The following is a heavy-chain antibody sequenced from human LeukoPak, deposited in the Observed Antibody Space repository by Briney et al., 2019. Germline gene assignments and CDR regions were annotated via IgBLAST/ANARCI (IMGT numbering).Heavy chain of an antibody. J-gene: IGHJ4*02. CDR1: GYTFTGYY. CDR2: INPNSGGT. V-gene: IGHV1-2*04. D-gene: IGHD4-17*01. CDR3: ARATVTTDIDY. Sequence: ASVKASCKASGYTFTGYYMHWVRQAPGQGLEWMGWINPNSGGTNYAQKFQGWVTMTRDTSISTAYMELSRLRSDDTAVYYCARATVTTDIDYWGQGTLVTVSS.